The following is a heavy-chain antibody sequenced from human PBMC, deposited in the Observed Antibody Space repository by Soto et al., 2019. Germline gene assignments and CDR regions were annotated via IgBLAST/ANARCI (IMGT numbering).Heavy chain of an antibody. CDR1: GFTFSSYG. Sequence: QVQLVESGGGVVQPGRSLRLSCAASGFTFSSYGMHWVRQAPGKGLEWVAVIWYDGSNKYYADAVKGRFTISRDNSKNTLYLQMNSLRAEDTAVYYCARDGGHIEVAGTGGHFFDYWGQGTLVTVSS. CDR2: IWYDGSNK. J-gene: IGHJ4*02. CDR3: ARDGGHIEVAGTGGHFFDY. D-gene: IGHD6-19*01. V-gene: IGHV3-33*01.